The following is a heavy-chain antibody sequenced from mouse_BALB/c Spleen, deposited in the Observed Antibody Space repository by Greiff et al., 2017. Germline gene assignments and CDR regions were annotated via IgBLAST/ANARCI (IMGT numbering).Heavy chain of an antibody. CDR1: GFTFSSFG. CDR3: ARNYRYDGFAY. CDR2: ISSGSSTI. J-gene: IGHJ3*01. D-gene: IGHD2-14*01. Sequence: EVKVEESGGGLVQPGGSRKLSCAASGFTFSSFGMHWVRQAPEKGLEWVAYISSGSSTIYYADTVKGRFTISRDNPKNTLFLQMTSLRSEDTAMYYCARNYRYDGFAYWGQGTLVTVSA. V-gene: IGHV5-17*02.